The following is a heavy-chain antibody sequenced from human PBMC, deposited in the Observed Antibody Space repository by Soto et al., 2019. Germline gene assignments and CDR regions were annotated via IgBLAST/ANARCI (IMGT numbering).Heavy chain of an antibody. CDR1: GFSLSSTRMA. Sequence: QITLKESGPTLVKPTQTLTLTCTFSGFSLSSTRMAVGWIRQPPGKALEWLALIYWDDDKRYSPFLKSRLTITKDTSKNQVVLTMTNMDPVDTATYYCAHSVVAGLGYYVDYWGQGTLVTVSS. J-gene: IGHJ4*02. V-gene: IGHV2-5*02. CDR3: AHSVVAGLGYYVDY. CDR2: IYWDDDK. D-gene: IGHD6-19*01.